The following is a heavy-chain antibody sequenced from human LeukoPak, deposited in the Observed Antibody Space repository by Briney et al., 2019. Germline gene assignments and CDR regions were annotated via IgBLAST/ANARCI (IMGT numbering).Heavy chain of an antibody. Sequence: TLSPTCTVAGGSISSGSYYWGWIRQPAGKGRQWIGRIYTSGSTNYNPSLRSRVTISVDTSKTQFSLKLSSVTAADTAVYYCASTGYSYGYGFFDYWGQGTLVTVSS. D-gene: IGHD5-18*01. J-gene: IGHJ4*02. V-gene: IGHV4-61*02. CDR2: IYTSGST. CDR3: ASTGYSYGYGFFDY. CDR1: GGSISSGSYY.